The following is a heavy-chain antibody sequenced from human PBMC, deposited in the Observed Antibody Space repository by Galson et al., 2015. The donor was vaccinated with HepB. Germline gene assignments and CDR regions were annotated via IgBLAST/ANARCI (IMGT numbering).Heavy chain of an antibody. Sequence: ETLSLTCTVSGGSISSSSYYWGWIRQPPGKGLEWIGSIYYSGSTYYNPSLKSRVTISVDTSKNQFSLKLSSVTAADTAVYYCTRPETGSYYPPVMWFDPWGQGTLVTVSS. V-gene: IGHV4-39*01. J-gene: IGHJ5*02. CDR2: IYYSGST. D-gene: IGHD3-10*01. CDR3: TRPETGSYYPPVMWFDP. CDR1: GGSISSSSYY.